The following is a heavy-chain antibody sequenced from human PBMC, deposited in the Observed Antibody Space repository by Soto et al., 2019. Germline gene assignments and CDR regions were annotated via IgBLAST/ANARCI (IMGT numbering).Heavy chain of an antibody. V-gene: IGHV3-23*01. D-gene: IGHD6-19*01. CDR2: LSGSGDRT. Sequence: GGSLRLSCAASGFTFSSYAINWVRQALGKGLEWVSGLSGSGDRTYYADSVRGRFTISRDNSKNTLYLQMRSLRVEDTAVYYCAKGGSSGWYAAFDYYYYMDVWGKGTTVTVSS. CDR3: AKGGSSGWYAAFDYYYYMDV. J-gene: IGHJ6*03. CDR1: GFTFSSYA.